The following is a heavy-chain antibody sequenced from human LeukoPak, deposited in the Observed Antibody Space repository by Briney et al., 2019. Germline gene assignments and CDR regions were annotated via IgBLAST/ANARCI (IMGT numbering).Heavy chain of an antibody. V-gene: IGHV3-11*01. D-gene: IGHD2-2*01. CDR3: ARVYQLLWGDFDY. CDR2: IISSGSII. J-gene: IGHJ4*02. Sequence: GGPLRLSCAASGFTFSDYYMSWIRQAPGKGLEWVAYIISSGSIIYYADSVKGRFTISRDNAKNSLYLQMNSLRAEDTAVYYCARVYQLLWGDFDYWGQGTLVTVSS. CDR1: GFTFSDYY.